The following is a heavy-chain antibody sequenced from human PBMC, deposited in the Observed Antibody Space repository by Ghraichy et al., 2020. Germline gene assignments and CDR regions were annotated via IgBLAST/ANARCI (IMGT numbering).Heavy chain of an antibody. CDR2: INHSGST. V-gene: IGHV4-34*01. Sequence: SETLSLTCAVYGGSFSGYYWSWIRQPPGKGLEWIGEINHSGSTNYNPSLKSRVTISVDTSKNQFSLKLSSVTAADTAVYYCASLRSRWLVRKGYFDLWGRGTLVTVSS. CDR3: ASLRSRWLVRKGYFDL. D-gene: IGHD6-19*01. J-gene: IGHJ2*01. CDR1: GGSFSGYY.